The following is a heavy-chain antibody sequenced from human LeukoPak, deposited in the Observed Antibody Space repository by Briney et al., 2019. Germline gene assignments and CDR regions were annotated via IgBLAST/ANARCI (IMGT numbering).Heavy chain of an antibody. CDR1: GVSISSNY. V-gene: IGHV4-59*01. Sequence: PSETLSLTCTASGVSISSNYWSWIRQPPGEGLECIGYIFNSADIRYNPSLQSRVTISVDTSKNQFSLKLSSVTAADTAIYYCASLNYHGSGSPFDYWGQGMLVTVSS. D-gene: IGHD3-10*01. J-gene: IGHJ4*02. CDR3: ASLNYHGSGSPFDY. CDR2: IFNSADI.